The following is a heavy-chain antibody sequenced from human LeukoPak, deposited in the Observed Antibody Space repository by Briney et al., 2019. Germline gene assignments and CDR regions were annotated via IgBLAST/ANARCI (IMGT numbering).Heavy chain of an antibody. Sequence: GGSLRLSCAASGFTFSSCGMHWVRQAPGKGLEWVAFIRYDGSNKYYADSVKGRFTISRDNAKNTLYLQMNSLRAEDTAVYYCARVLTGSWDWFDPWGQGTLVTVSS. D-gene: IGHD2-8*02. J-gene: IGHJ5*02. V-gene: IGHV3-30*02. CDR2: IRYDGSNK. CDR3: ARVLTGSWDWFDP. CDR1: GFTFSSCG.